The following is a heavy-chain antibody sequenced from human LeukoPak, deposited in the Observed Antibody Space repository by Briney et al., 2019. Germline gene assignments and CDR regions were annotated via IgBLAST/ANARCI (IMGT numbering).Heavy chain of an antibody. CDR2: IYHTRAI. J-gene: IGHJ4*02. V-gene: IGHV4-59*01. D-gene: IGHD2-8*02. CDR3: ARVSCTGGTCHLDS. CDR1: GGSTTHFF. Sequence: SETLSLTCTVSGGSTTHFFWSFIRQPPTKGLEYIGYIYHTRAIDYNPSLKSRLTMSADKSTNQFSLNLRSVTAADTAVYYCARVSCTGGTCHLDSWGQGILVTVSS.